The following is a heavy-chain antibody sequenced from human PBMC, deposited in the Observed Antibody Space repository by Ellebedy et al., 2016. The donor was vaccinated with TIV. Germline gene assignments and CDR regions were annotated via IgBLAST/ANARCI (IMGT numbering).Heavy chain of an antibody. V-gene: IGHV3-48*02. D-gene: IGHD6-19*01. CDR2: VSSSGTIR. J-gene: IGHJ4*02. Sequence: GESLKISCAASGFTLSRYSMNWVRRAPGKGLECISYVSSSGTIRFYADSVRGRFTISRDNAKNFLYLQMNSLRDDDTAVYYCAREGPGSGWSPEFWGQGTLVTVSS. CDR1: GFTLSRYS. CDR3: AREGPGSGWSPEF.